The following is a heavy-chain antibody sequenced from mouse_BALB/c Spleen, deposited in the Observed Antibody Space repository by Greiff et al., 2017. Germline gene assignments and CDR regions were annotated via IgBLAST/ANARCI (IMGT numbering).Heavy chain of an antibody. CDR2: ISYDGSN. V-gene: IGHV3-6*02. D-gene: IGHD2-4*01. Sequence: EVKLVESGPGLVKPSQSLSLTCSVTGYSITSGYYWNWIRQFPGNKLEWMGYISYDGSNNYNPSLKNRISITRDTSKNQFFLKLNSVTTEDTATYYCARGEGLYDYDGFDYWGQGTTLTVSS. CDR1: GYSITSGYY. J-gene: IGHJ2*01. CDR3: ARGEGLYDYDGFDY.